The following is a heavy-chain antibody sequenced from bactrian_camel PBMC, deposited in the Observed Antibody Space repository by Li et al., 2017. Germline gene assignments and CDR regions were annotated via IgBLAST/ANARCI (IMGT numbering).Heavy chain of an antibody. Sequence: HVQLVEPGGGSVQPGGSLRLSCVASGYTVANYCMAWFRQAPGKEREEVASEDRIGTTQYLDSVKGRFTISRDNAKNTLYLQMNSLKPEDTATYYCAAALWLSKAYFNYWGQGTQVTVS. D-gene: IGHD1*01. CDR3: AAALWLSKAYFNY. V-gene: IGHV3S60*01. CDR1: GYTVANYC. J-gene: IGHJ4*01. CDR2: EDRIGTT.